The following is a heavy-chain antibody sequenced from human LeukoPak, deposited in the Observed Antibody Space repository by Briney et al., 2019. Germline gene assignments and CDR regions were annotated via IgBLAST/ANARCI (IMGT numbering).Heavy chain of an antibody. J-gene: IGHJ4*02. D-gene: IGHD3-22*01. V-gene: IGHV4-59*01. Sequence: PSETLSLTCTVSGGSISSYYWSWIRQPPGKGLEWIGYIYYSGSTNYNPSLKSRVTISLDTSKNQFSLRLSSVTAADTAVYYCARDSSWDTSGYYDYWGQGTLVTVSS. CDR2: IYYSGST. CDR3: ARDSSWDTSGYYDY. CDR1: GGSISSYY.